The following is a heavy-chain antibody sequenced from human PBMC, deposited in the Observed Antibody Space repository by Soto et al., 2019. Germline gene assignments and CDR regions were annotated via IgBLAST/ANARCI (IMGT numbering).Heavy chain of an antibody. CDR1: GYTFTSYG. CDR2: ISAYNGNT. D-gene: IGHD6-19*01. V-gene: IGHV1-18*01. Sequence: VASVKVSCKASGYTFTSYGISWVRQAPGQGLEWMGWISAYNGNTNYAQKLQGRVTMTTDTSTSTAYMELRSLRAEDTAVYYCAKTLGYSSGWYLVGGFDPWGQGTLVTVSS. J-gene: IGHJ5*02. CDR3: AKTLGYSSGWYLVGGFDP.